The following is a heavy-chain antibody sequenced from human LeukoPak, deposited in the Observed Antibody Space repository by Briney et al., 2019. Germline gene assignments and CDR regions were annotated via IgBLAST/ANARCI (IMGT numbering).Heavy chain of an antibody. CDR1: GYSFTNYW. CDR3: ARTYYYDRSGYDPLDY. V-gene: IGHV5-51*01. Sequence: GESLKISCKGSGYSFTNYWIGWVRQMPGKGLEWMGIISPVDSDTRYSPSFQGQVTISADKSISTAYLQWSSLKASDTAIYYCARTYYYDRSGYDPLDYWGQGTLVTVSS. D-gene: IGHD3-22*01. CDR2: ISPVDSDT. J-gene: IGHJ4*02.